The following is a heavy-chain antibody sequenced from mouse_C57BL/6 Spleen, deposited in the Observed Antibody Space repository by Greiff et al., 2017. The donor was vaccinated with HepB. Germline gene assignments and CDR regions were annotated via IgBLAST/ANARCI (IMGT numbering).Heavy chain of an antibody. CDR3: ARSGMLLRDFDV. Sequence: EVQLQQSGPELVKPGASVKISCKASGYTFTDYYMNWVKQSHGKSLEWIGDINPNNGGTSYNQKFKGKATSTVDKSSSTAYMELRSLTSEDSAVYYCARSGMLLRDFDVWGTGTTVTVSS. D-gene: IGHD1-1*01. CDR1: GYTFTDYY. J-gene: IGHJ1*03. V-gene: IGHV1-26*01. CDR2: INPNNGGT.